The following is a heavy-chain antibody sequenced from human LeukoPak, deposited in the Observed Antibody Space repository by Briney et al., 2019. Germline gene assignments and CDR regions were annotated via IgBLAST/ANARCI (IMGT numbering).Heavy chain of an antibody. CDR3: ARDGSAYSYYFDY. Sequence: GGSLRLSCAASGFTFSDSSMSWIRQAPGRGLEWLSYISSSGSTIYYADSVKGRFTISRDSAKNSLYLQMNSLRAEDTAVYYCARDGSAYSYYFDYWGQGTLVTVSS. V-gene: IGHV3-11*01. CDR1: GFTFSDSS. D-gene: IGHD5-12*01. CDR2: ISSSGSTI. J-gene: IGHJ4*02.